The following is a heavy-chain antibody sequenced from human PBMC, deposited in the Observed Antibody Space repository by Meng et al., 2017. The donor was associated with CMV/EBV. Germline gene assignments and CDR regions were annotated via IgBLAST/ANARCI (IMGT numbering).Heavy chain of an antibody. CDR2: INHSGST. CDR3: ARSPTYYYYGMDV. J-gene: IGHJ6*02. CDR1: GGSFSGYY. Sequence: GSLSLSCAVYGGSFSGYYWSWIRQPPGKGLEWIGEINHSGSTNYNPSLKSRVTISVDTSKNQFSLKLSSVTAADTAVYYCARSPTYYYYGMDVWGQGTTVTVSS. D-gene: IGHD4-11*01. V-gene: IGHV4-34*01.